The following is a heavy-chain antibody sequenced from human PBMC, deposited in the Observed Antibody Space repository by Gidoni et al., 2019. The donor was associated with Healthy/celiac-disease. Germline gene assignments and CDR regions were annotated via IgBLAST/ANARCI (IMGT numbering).Heavy chain of an antibody. D-gene: IGHD4-17*01. V-gene: IGHV4-59*01. CDR3: ARVRADYGGNYDLDEYMDV. CDR2: IYYSGST. J-gene: IGHJ6*03. Sequence: QVQLQESGPGLVKPSETLSLTCTVSGGSISSYYWSWIRQPPGKGLEWIGYIYYSGSTNYNPSLKSRVTISVDTSKNQFSLKLSSVTAADTAVYYCARVRADYGGNYDLDEYMDVWGKGTTVTVSS. CDR1: GGSISSYY.